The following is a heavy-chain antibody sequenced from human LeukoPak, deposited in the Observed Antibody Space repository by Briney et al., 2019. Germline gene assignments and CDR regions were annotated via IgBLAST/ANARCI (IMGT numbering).Heavy chain of an antibody. V-gene: IGHV3-7*03. J-gene: IGHJ4*02. D-gene: IGHD6-13*01. CDR2: IKQDGSKK. Sequence: GGSLRLSCVASGFPFSSYWMTWVRQAPGKGLEWVANIKQDGSKKSYVDSVKGRFTISRDNAKNSLYLQMNSLRAEDTAVYYCASGGTAAAGIFSGDYWGQGTLVTVSS. CDR3: ASGGTAAAGIFSGDY. CDR1: GFPFSSYW.